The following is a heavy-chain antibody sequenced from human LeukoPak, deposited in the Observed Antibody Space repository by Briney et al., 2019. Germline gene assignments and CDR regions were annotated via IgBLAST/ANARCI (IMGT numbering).Heavy chain of an antibody. CDR2: IIPIFGTA. Sequence: PSVKVSCKASGGTFRSYAISWVRQAPGQGLEWMGRIIPIFGTANYAQKFQGRVTITTDESTSTAYMELSSLRSEDTAVYYCARDRDGDIYFDYWGQGTLVTVSS. V-gene: IGHV1-69*05. CDR3: ARDRDGDIYFDY. J-gene: IGHJ4*02. D-gene: IGHD5-24*01. CDR1: GGTFRSYA.